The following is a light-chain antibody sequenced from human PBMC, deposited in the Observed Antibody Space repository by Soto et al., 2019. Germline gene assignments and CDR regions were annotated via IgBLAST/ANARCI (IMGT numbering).Light chain of an antibody. Sequence: QSALTQPGSVSGSPGQSIAISCAGTSSDIGTYNHVSWYQQHPGKAPQLIIYEDINRPSGLSSRFSGSKSGNTASLTISGLQAEDEADYFCCSYTTSSTLVCGTGTKLTVL. CDR3: CSYTTSSTLV. J-gene: IGLJ1*01. V-gene: IGLV2-14*01. CDR1: SSDIGTYNH. CDR2: EDI.